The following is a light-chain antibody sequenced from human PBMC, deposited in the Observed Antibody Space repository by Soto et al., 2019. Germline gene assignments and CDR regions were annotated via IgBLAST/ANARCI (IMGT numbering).Light chain of an antibody. Sequence: QSVLTQPASVSGSPGQSITISCTGTSSDVGGYNYVSWYQQHPGKAPKLMIYEVSNRPSGVSNRFSGSKSGNTASLTISGLQAEDEADYYCSSYTYSSTRVFGRGTKVTVL. CDR2: EVS. CDR3: SSYTYSSTRV. J-gene: IGLJ3*02. V-gene: IGLV2-14*01. CDR1: SSDVGGYNY.